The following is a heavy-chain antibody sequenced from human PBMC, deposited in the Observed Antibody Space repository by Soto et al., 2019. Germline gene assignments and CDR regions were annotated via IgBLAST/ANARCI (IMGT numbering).Heavy chain of an antibody. V-gene: IGHV4-39*01. CDR2: VTYNVRT. CDR3: ARQAVDEGYSSGWYFDA. J-gene: IGHJ4*02. Sequence: QLLLQESGPGLVKPSETLFLTCTVSGGSISSRSYFWGWIRQPPGKGLEWIGSVTYNVRTNSNPSLTSRPTMCVDASKHRFFPKLTSVTAADTAVYYCARQAVDEGYSSGWYFDAWGQGTLVTVSS. D-gene: IGHD6-19*01. CDR1: GGSISSRSYF.